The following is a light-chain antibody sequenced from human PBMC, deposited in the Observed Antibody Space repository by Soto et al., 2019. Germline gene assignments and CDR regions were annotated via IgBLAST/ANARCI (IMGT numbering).Light chain of an antibody. CDR1: NSDVGGYKY. V-gene: IGLV2-11*01. Sequence: QSVLTQPRSVSGSPGQSVTISCTGTNSDVGGYKYVSWYQQYPGKAPKLMIYDVSKRPSGVPDRFSGSKSVNTASLTISVLQAEDEADYFCCSYAGSYSYVFGTGTKLTVL. J-gene: IGLJ1*01. CDR3: CSYAGSYSYV. CDR2: DVS.